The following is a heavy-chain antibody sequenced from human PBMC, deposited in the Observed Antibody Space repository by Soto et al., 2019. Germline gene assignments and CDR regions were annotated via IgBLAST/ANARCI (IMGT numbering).Heavy chain of an antibody. D-gene: IGHD6-25*01. V-gene: IGHV1-18*01. Sequence: QVQLVQSGAEVKKPGASVKVSCKASGYTFTSYGISWVRQAPGQGLEWMGWISAYNGNTNYAQKLQGRVTMTTDPSTSTAYMELRRLGSAATAVYSCAREDPPGLNWGQGPLVTVSS. CDR3: AREDPPGLN. CDR2: ISAYNGNT. CDR1: GYTFTSYG. J-gene: IGHJ4*02.